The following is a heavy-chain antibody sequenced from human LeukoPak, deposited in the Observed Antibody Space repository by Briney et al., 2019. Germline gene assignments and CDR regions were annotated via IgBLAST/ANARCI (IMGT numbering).Heavy chain of an antibody. CDR1: GGTFSSYA. V-gene: IGHV1-69*13. CDR2: IIPIFGTA. Sequence: ASVKVSCKASGGTFSSYAISWVRQAPGQGLEWMGGIIPIFGTANYAQKFQGRVTITADESTCTAYMELSSLRSEDTAVYYCARDSDSGSYLWGQGTLVTVSS. D-gene: IGHD1-26*01. CDR3: ARDSDSGSYL. J-gene: IGHJ4*02.